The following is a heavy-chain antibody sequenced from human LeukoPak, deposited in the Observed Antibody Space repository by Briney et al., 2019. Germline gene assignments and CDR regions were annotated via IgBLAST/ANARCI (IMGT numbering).Heavy chain of an antibody. Sequence: GGSLRLSCAASGFTFSSYWMSWVRQAPGKGLEWVANIKQDGSEKYYGASVKGRFTISRDNTKNSLYLQMNSLRAEDTAVYYCARDRRLVVAATQGDYWGQGTLVTVSS. D-gene: IGHD2-15*01. CDR2: IKQDGSEK. CDR3: ARDRRLVVAATQGDY. CDR1: GFTFSSYW. J-gene: IGHJ4*02. V-gene: IGHV3-7*01.